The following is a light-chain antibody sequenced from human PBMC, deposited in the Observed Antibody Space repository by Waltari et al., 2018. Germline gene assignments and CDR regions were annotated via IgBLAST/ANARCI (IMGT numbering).Light chain of an antibody. CDR2: GAS. Sequence: EIVLTQSPGSLSSSPGERVTLSCRASQSVSRALTWYQQKPGQAPRLLIFGASNRATGSPDRFRGSGSETDFSLTISRLEPEYFAVYYRQPYVRLPATFGRGTKVEIK. CDR1: QSVSRA. V-gene: IGKV3-20*01. CDR3: QPYVRLPAT. J-gene: IGKJ1*01.